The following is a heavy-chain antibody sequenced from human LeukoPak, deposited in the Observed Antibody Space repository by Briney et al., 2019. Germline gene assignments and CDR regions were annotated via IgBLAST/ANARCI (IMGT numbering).Heavy chain of an antibody. J-gene: IGHJ6*03. CDR1: GFTPSSYS. CDR2: ISSSGDYI. CDR3: ARVGSSYYYYYYIDV. D-gene: IGHD1-26*01. Sequence: GGSLRLSCAASGFTPSSYSMNWVRQAPGKGLEWVSSISSSGDYIYYADSVRGRFSISRDNAKNSLYLQMNSLRAEDTAVYYCARVGSSYYYYYYIDVWAKGTTVTVSS. V-gene: IGHV3-21*01.